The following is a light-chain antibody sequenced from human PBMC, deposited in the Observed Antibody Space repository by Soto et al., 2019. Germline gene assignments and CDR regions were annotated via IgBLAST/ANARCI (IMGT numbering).Light chain of an antibody. CDR3: TSYTSTSTPYV. CDR2: DVY. CDR1: SSDVGRYTY. J-gene: IGLJ1*01. V-gene: IGLV2-14*01. Sequence: QSVLTQPASVSGSPGQSITISCAGTSSDVGRYTYVSWYQQHPGKAPKLMIYDVYNRPSGVSTRFSGSKSGNTASLTISGLQAEDEADYYCTSYTSTSTPYVFGGGTKVTVL.